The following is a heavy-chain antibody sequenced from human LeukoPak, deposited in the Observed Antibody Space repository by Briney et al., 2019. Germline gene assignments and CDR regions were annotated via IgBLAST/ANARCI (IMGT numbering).Heavy chain of an antibody. Sequence: GGSLRLSCAASVFTSSEYAMHWVRQAPGKGLEWVAVIGYDGSNKYDADSVKGRFTISRDNSKNMMYLQMNSLRAEDTAVYYCARDRFIVRGVVMGTFDFWGQGTMVTVSS. D-gene: IGHD3-10*01. CDR3: ARDRFIVRGVVMGTFDF. V-gene: IGHV3-33*01. J-gene: IGHJ3*01. CDR2: IGYDGSNK. CDR1: VFTSSEYA.